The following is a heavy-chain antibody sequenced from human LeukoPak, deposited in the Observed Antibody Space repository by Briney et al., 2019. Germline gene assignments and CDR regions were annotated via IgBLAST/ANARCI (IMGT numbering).Heavy chain of an antibody. D-gene: IGHD3-10*01. V-gene: IGHV4-59*01. Sequence: SETLSPTCTVSGGSISSYYWSWIRQPPGKGLEWIGYTYYSGSTNYNPSLKSRVTISVDTSKNQFSLKLSSVTAADTAVYYCARHTYYYGSGSYSPRYYYYGMDVWGQGTTVTVSS. CDR1: GGSISSYY. CDR3: ARHTYYYGSGSYSPRYYYYGMDV. J-gene: IGHJ6*02. CDR2: TYYSGST.